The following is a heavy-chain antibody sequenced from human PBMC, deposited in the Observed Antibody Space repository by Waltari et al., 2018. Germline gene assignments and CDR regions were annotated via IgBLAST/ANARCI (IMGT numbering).Heavy chain of an antibody. V-gene: IGHV3-53*01. CDR1: GFTVSNTY. D-gene: IGHD6-6*01. CDR2: IYSTGGT. Sequence: EVQLVESGGGLIQPGGSLRLSCAASGFTVSNTYMSWVRQAPGKGLEWVSLIYSTGGTSYADSVKGRFTISRDNSKNTLYLQMNSLRVEDTAVYYCATRMVLAARNWGQGTLVTVSS. CDR3: ATRMVLAARN. J-gene: IGHJ4*02.